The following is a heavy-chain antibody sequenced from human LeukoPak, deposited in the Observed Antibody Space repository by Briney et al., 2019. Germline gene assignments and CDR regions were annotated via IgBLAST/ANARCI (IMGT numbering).Heavy chain of an antibody. J-gene: IGHJ4*02. Sequence: QPGGSLRLSCAASGFTLSTFWMSWVRQAPGKGLEWVANMNQDGSEKHYLDSLKGRFTISRDNAKNSLYLQTNSLRVEDTALYYCARPRWLHFGPHDSWGQGTLVTVSS. V-gene: IGHV3-7*01. D-gene: IGHD5-24*01. CDR3: ARPRWLHFGPHDS. CDR1: GFTLSTFW. CDR2: MNQDGSEK.